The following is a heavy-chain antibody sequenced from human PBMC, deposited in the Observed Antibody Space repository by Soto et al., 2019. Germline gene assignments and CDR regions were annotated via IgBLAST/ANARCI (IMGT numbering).Heavy chain of an antibody. CDR3: ARDSSSWYYFAY. Sequence: SETLSLTCTVSGGSISSYYWSWIRQPPGKGLEWIGYIYYSGSTNYNPSLKSRVTISVDTSKNQFSLRLSSVTAADTAVYYCARDSSSWYYFAYWGQGPLVTGSS. CDR2: IYYSGST. V-gene: IGHV4-59*01. CDR1: GGSISSYY. J-gene: IGHJ4*02. D-gene: IGHD6-13*01.